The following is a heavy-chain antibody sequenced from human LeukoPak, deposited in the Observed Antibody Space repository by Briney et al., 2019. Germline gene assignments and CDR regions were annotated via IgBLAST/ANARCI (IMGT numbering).Heavy chain of an antibody. CDR3: ASGYYYDSSSPVDY. CDR2: IIPIFGIA. D-gene: IGHD3-22*01. V-gene: IGHV1-69*04. CDR1: GGTFSSYA. Sequence: SVKVSCKASGGTFSSYAISWVRQAPGQGLEWMGRIIPIFGIANYAQKFQGRVTITADKSTSTAYMELSSLRSEDTAVYYCASGYYYDSSSPVDYWGQGTLVTVSS. J-gene: IGHJ4*02.